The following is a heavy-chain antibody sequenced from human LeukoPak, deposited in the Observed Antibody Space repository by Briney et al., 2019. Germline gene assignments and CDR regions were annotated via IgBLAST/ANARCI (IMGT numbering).Heavy chain of an antibody. CDR1: GHTLSDLS. V-gene: IGHV1-24*01. CDR3: GTKRWAAAGPIDF. CDR2: FDPENGKT. Sequence: ASVKVSCKVSGHTLSDLSMHWVRQAPAKGLEGMGGFDPENGKTVYAKKFRGRVTLTEDTSRDTGYMEVSSLRSEDTAVYYCGTKRWAAAGPIDFWGQGTLVTVCS. D-gene: IGHD6-13*01. J-gene: IGHJ4*02.